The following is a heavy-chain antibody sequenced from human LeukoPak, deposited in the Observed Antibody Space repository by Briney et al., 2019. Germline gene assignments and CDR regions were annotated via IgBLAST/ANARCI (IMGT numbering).Heavy chain of an antibody. Sequence: SGGSLRLSCAAAGFTFSAYSMNWVRQAPGKGLEWVSSISGSGTYIYYADSVKGRFIISRDNAKNSLYLQMNSLRAEDTAVYYCAREDTYGYGNDYWGQGTLVTVSS. CDR2: ISGSGTYI. CDR1: GFTFSAYS. CDR3: AREDTYGYGNDY. J-gene: IGHJ4*02. D-gene: IGHD5-18*01. V-gene: IGHV3-21*01.